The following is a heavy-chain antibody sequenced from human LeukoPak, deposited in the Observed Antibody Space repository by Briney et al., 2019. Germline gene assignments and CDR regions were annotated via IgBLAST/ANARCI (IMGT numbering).Heavy chain of an antibody. D-gene: IGHD5-18*01. J-gene: IGHJ4*02. CDR1: GGSFSGYY. CDR2: ISGSGGST. Sequence: ETLSLTCAVYGGSFSGYYWSWIRQPPGKGLEWVSAISGSGGSTYYADSVKGRFTISRENSKNTLYLQMNSLRAEDTAVYYCARASWIQLWLSYYFDYWGQGTLVTVSS. V-gene: IGHV3-23*01. CDR3: ARASWIQLWLSYYFDY.